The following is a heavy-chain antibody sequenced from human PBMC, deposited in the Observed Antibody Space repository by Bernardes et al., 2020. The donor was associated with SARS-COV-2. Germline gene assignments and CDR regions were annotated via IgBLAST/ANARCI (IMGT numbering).Heavy chain of an antibody. CDR2: IDPSDSYT. J-gene: IGHJ4*02. CDR3: ARYEVGRGGARDRRNVFDY. Sequence: GESLKISCKGSGYSFTSYWISWVRQMPGKGLEWMGRIDPSDSYTNYSPSFQGHVTISADKSISTAYLQWSSLKASDTAMYYCARYEVGRGGARDRRNVFDYWGQGTLVTVSS. CDR1: GYSFTSYW. V-gene: IGHV5-10-1*01. D-gene: IGHD1-26*01.